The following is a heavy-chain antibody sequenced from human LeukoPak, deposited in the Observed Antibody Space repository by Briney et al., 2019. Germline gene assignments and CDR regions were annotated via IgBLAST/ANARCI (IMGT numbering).Heavy chain of an antibody. D-gene: IGHD6-13*01. CDR2: ISYSGSA. CDR1: GGSLSSYY. Sequence: SETLSLTCTVSGGSLSSYYWSWIRQPPGKGLEWIGYISYSGSANYNPSLKSRVTISVDTSKNQFSLRLSSVTAADTAVYYCARAQSGYSSSWYGLDVWGQGTTVTVSS. J-gene: IGHJ6*02. V-gene: IGHV4-59*01. CDR3: ARAQSGYSSSWYGLDV.